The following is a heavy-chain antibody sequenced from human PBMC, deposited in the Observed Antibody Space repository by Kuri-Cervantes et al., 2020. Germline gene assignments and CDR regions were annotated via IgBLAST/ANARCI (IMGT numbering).Heavy chain of an antibody. CDR1: GFTFDDYA. V-gene: IGHV3-9*01. CDR2: ISWNSGSI. Sequence: LSLTCAASGFTFDDYAMHWVRQAPGKGLEWVSGISWNSGSIGYADSVKGRFTISRDNAKNSLYLQMNSLKTEDTAVYYCARTAGTGFSYYYYGMDVWGQGTTVTVSS. CDR3: ARTAGTGFSYYYYGMDV. D-gene: IGHD1-1*01. J-gene: IGHJ6*02.